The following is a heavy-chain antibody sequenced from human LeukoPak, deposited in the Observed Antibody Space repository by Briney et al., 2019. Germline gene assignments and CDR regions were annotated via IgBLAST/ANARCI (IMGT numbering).Heavy chain of an antibody. J-gene: IGHJ4*02. V-gene: IGHV3-21*01. Sequence: GGSLRLSCVASGFTFSSYSMNWVRQAPGKGLEWVSSISSSRSSIYYADSVKGRFTISRDNAKNSLYLQMNSLRAEDTAVYYCATIPGIAAAGSNSWGQGTLVTVSS. CDR3: ATIPGIAAAGSNS. D-gene: IGHD6-13*01. CDR1: GFTFSSYS. CDR2: ISSSRSSI.